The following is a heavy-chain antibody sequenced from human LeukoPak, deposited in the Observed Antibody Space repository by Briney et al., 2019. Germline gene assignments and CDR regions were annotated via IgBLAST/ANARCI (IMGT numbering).Heavy chain of an antibody. CDR1: GFTFSDYY. J-gene: IGHJ4*02. V-gene: IGHV3-11*04. D-gene: IGHD5-12*01. CDR2: ISSSGSTI. Sequence: PGGSLRLSCAASGFTFSDYYMSWIRQAPGKGLEWVSYISSSGSTIYYADSVKGRFTISRDNAKNSLYLQMNSLRAEDTAVYYCARPMEPQVDTVADYWGQGTLVTVSS. CDR3: ARPMEPQVDTVADY.